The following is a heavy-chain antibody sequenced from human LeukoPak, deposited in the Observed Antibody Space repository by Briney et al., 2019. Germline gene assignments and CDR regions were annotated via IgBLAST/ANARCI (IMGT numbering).Heavy chain of an antibody. CDR3: ARDPTTVTKGFDI. J-gene: IGHJ3*02. Sequence: SETLSLTCTISGDSISTHYWTWIRQPPGKGLEWIGYISYIGITNYNPSLKSRVTISIDTPKNQFSLRLRSVTAADTALYYCARDPTTVTKGFDIWGQGTVVTVSS. CDR2: ISYIGIT. D-gene: IGHD4-11*01. CDR1: GDSISTHY. V-gene: IGHV4-59*11.